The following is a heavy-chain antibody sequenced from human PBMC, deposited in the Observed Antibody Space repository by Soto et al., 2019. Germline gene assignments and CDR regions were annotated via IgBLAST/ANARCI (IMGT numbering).Heavy chain of an antibody. J-gene: IGHJ4*02. Sequence: SETLSLTCTVSGGSISSYYWSWIRQPPGKGLEWIGYIYYSGSTNYNPSLKSRVTISVDTSKNQFSLKLSSVTAADTAVYYCARDSGRATKFPDYFAYWGRGTLVPVSS. V-gene: IGHV4-59*01. CDR3: ARDSGRATKFPDYFAY. CDR1: GGSISSYY. D-gene: IGHD3-10*01. CDR2: IYYSGST.